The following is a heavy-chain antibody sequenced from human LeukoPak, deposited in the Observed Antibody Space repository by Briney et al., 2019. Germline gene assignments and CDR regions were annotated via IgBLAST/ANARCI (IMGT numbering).Heavy chain of an antibody. D-gene: IGHD3-22*01. CDR3: ARAGTPITMIVVESNWFDP. CDR1: GGSMSTYY. J-gene: IGHJ5*02. V-gene: IGHV4-59*01. CDR2: IYYTGST. Sequence: SETLSLTCIVSGGSMSTYYWSWIRQPPGKGLQWIGNIYYTGSTNYNPSLKSRVTMSVDTSKNQFSLKLSSVTAADTAVYYCARAGTPITMIVVESNWFDPWGQGTLVTVSS.